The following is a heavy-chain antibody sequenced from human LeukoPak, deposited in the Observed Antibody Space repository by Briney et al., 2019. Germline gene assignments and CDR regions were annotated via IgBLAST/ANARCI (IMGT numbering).Heavy chain of an antibody. CDR2: INPNSGDT. Sequence: ASVKVSCKASGYTFTGYYLHWVRQAPGQGLEWMGWINPNSGDTDYAQNFQGRVTMTRDTSISTAYLDLSRLRSDDTAVYYCARVPYDSSGYYAFDYWGQGTLVTVSS. V-gene: IGHV1-2*02. CDR1: GYTFTGYY. D-gene: IGHD3-22*01. J-gene: IGHJ4*02. CDR3: ARVPYDSSGYYAFDY.